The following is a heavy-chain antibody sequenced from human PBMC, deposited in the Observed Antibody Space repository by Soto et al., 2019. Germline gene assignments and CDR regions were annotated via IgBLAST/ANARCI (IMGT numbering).Heavy chain of an antibody. CDR3: ARDNRTYYDFWSGYYTGINY. CDR1: GGSISSGGYY. J-gene: IGHJ4*02. CDR2: INHSGST. V-gene: IGHV4-31*03. D-gene: IGHD3-3*01. Sequence: PSETLSLTCTVSGGSISSGGYYWSWIRQHPGKGLEWIGEINHSGSTNYNPSLKSRVTISVDTSKNQFSLKLSSVTAADTAVYYCARDNRTYYDFWSGYYTGINYWGQGTLVTVSS.